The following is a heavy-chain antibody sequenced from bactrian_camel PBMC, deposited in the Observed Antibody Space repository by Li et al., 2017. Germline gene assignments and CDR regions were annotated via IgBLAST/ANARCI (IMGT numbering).Heavy chain of an antibody. Sequence: EVQLVESGGGLVQPGGSLRLSCASSGFTFSSYVMSWVRQAPGKGLEWVSAINSGGGRIVYADSVKGRFTISRDNAKNTLYLQLNSLKTEDTAMYYCAKDLRPYGGTWAADYYGMVYWGKGTQVTVS. CDR1: GFTFSSYV. D-gene: IGHD6*01. J-gene: IGHJ7*01. CDR2: INSGGGRI. V-gene: IGHV3S40*01.